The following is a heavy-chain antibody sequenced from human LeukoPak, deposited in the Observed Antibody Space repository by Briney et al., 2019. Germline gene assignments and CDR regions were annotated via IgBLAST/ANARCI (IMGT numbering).Heavy chain of an antibody. D-gene: IGHD3-3*01. V-gene: IGHV4-39*07. CDR1: GGSISSSSYY. CDR2: IYYSGST. J-gene: IGHJ4*02. CDR3: ARAGGGYDFWSGYYTYFDY. Sequence: PSETLSLTCTVSGGSISSSSYYWGWFRQPPGKGLERIGSIYYSGSTDYNPSLKSQLTIAVDTSKNQFSQTVSSVTAADTAVYYCARAGGGYDFWSGYYTYFDYWGQGTLVTVSS.